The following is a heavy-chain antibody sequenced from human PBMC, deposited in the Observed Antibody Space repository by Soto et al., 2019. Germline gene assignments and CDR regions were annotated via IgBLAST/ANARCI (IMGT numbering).Heavy chain of an antibody. CDR3: ARFSARGVINYYYGMDV. V-gene: IGHV4-59*08. J-gene: IGHJ6*02. CDR1: GGSISSYY. D-gene: IGHD3-10*01. CDR2: IYYSGST. Sequence: SETLSLTCTVSGGSISSYYWSWSRQPPGKGLEWIGYIYYSGSTNYNHSLKSRVTISVDTSKNQFSLKLSSVTAADTAVYYCARFSARGVINYYYGMDVWGQGTTVTVSS.